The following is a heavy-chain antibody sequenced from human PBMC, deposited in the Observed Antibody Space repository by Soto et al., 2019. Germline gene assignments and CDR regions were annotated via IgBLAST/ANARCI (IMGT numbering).Heavy chain of an antibody. J-gene: IGHJ3*02. V-gene: IGHV3-13*01. D-gene: IGHD2-15*01. Sequence: EVQLVESGGGLVQPGGSLRLSCAASGFSLINHNMHWVRRTAGAGLEWVSVRTPSDDTFYFGSVKGRFTVSRDNAGNSLYLQMRDLRVEDTAVYYCARDGMSGSPFGFDIWGQGTLVTVSS. CDR3: ARDGMSGSPFGFDI. CDR1: GFSLINHN. CDR2: RTPSDDT.